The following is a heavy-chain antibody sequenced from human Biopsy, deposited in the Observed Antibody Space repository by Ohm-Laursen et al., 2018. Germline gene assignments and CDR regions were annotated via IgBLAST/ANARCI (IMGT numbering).Heavy chain of an antibody. CDR3: VREPKTGTAEAWYFDL. D-gene: IGHD3-9*01. CDR2: ISYNERT. Sequence: LSLTCSVSGAAVKTSGYFWAWIRHRPGKGLEWIGYISYNERTHYNPSLTSRLAISFDTSNNRISLQLRSVSVADTAVYYCVREPKTGTAEAWYFDLWGRGSPVTVPS. J-gene: IGHJ2*01. CDR1: GAAVKTSGYF. V-gene: IGHV4-31*03.